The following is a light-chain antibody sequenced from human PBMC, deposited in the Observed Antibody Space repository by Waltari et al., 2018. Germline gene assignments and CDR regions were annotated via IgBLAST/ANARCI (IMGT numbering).Light chain of an antibody. V-gene: IGKV3-11*01. CDR3: HQRSNWPIT. CDR2: DAS. CDR1: QSVSSY. Sequence: EIVLTQFPATLSLSPGERATLSGRASQSVSSYLVWYQQKPGQTPRLVIYDASTRAPGIPARFSGSGSGTDFTLTISSLDPEDFAVYYCHQRSNWPITFGQGTRLEIK. J-gene: IGKJ5*01.